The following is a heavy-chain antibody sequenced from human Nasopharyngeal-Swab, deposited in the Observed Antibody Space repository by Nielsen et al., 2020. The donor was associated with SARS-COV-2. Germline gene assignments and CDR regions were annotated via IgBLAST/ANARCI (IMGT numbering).Heavy chain of an antibody. D-gene: IGHD1-1*01. Sequence: GESLKISCQGSGYSFTSYWIGWVRQMPGKGLEWMGIIYPGDSDTRYSPSFQGQVTISADKSISTAYLQWSSLKASDTAMYYCARQGDWNVRYYYYYGMDVWGQGTTVTVSS. V-gene: IGHV5-51*01. CDR1: GYSFTSYW. CDR2: IYPGDSDT. J-gene: IGHJ6*02. CDR3: ARQGDWNVRYYYYYGMDV.